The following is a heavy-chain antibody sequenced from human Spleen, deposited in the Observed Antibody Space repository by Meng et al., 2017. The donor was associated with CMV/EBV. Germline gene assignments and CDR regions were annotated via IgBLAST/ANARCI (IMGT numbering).Heavy chain of an antibody. CDR3: ARLSTGQ. J-gene: IGHJ4*02. CDR2: IHSGGET. D-gene: IGHD1-1*01. CDR1: GLTVNNNF. Sequence: GESLKISCAVSGLTVNNNFSNWVRQPPGKGLEWVSIIHSGGETDYADSVKGRFTISRDSSKNTVYLQMNSLRDADTAVYYCARLSTGQWGQGTLVTVSS. V-gene: IGHV3-66*02.